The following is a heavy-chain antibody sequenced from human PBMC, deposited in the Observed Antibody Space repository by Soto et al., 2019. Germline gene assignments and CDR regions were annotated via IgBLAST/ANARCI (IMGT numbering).Heavy chain of an antibody. CDR2: ISSGTTYI. J-gene: IGHJ4*02. CDR1: GFTFSSYS. V-gene: IGHV3-21*01. CDR3: ARDRGELRDYYFDD. D-gene: IGHD1-26*01. Sequence: EVQVVESGGGLVKPGGSLRLSCAASGFTFSSYSMNWVRQAPGKGLEWVSSISSGTTYIYYADSVKGRFTISRDNAKDSLYVQINSLRAEDTAVYYCARDRGELRDYYFDDWGQVNLVTVSS.